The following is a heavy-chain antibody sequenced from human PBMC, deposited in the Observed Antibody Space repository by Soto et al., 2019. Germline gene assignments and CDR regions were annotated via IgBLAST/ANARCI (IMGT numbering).Heavy chain of an antibody. J-gene: IGHJ3*02. V-gene: IGHV3-23*01. D-gene: IGHD3-3*01. CDR3: APPRVDGVFDPYNI. Sequence: PGGSLRLSCAASGFTFSTYAMSWVRQAPGKGLEWVSALSASGGSPYYADSVKGRSTLSRDNSMNALDLQMTSLRIEDKVVNSCAPPRVDGVFDPYNIWARGQWSPSPQ. CDR2: LSASGGSP. CDR1: GFTFSTYA.